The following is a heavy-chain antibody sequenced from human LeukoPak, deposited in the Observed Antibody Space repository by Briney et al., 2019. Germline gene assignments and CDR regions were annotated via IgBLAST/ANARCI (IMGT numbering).Heavy chain of an antibody. CDR2: FYSSGST. V-gene: IGHV4-59*01. CDR3: ASIRDTAFRYWCFDL. Sequence: PSETLSLTCTVSGGSINSYYWSWIRQPPGRGLEWIGYFYSSGSTSYNPSLMSRVTTSVDTSKNQFSLRLSSVTAADTAVYYCASIRDTAFRYWCFDLWGRGTLVTVSS. J-gene: IGHJ2*01. CDR1: GGSINSYY. D-gene: IGHD5-18*01.